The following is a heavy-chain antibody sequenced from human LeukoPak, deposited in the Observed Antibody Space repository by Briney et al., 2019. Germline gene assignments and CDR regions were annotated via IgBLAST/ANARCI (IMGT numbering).Heavy chain of an antibody. D-gene: IGHD2-2*01. V-gene: IGHV3-21*01. CDR1: GFTFSDYY. Sequence: GALRLSCAASGFTFSDYYMNWVRQAPGKGLEWVSSISSSSSYIYYADSVKGRFTISRDNAKNSLYLQMNSLRAEDTAVYYCAGSIGLPAAQYYYYGMDVWGQGTTVTVSS. CDR2: ISSSSSYI. CDR3: AGSIGLPAAQYYYYGMDV. J-gene: IGHJ6*02.